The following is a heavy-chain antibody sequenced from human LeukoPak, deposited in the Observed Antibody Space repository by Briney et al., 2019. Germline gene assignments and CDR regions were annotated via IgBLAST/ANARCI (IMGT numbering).Heavy chain of an antibody. CDR2: ISYDGSNK. J-gene: IGHJ4*02. CDR1: GFTFSSYG. D-gene: IGHD3-16*01. V-gene: IGHV3-30*18. CDR3: AKAAVWLSPIDY. Sequence: GGSLRHSCAASGFTFSSYGMHWVRQAPGKGLEWVAVISYDGSNKYYADSVKGRFTISRDNSKNTLYLQMNSLRAEDTAVYYCAKAAVWLSPIDYWGQGTLVTVSS.